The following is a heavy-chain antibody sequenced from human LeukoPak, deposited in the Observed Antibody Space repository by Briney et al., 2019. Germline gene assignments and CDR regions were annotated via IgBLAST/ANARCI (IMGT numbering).Heavy chain of an antibody. J-gene: IGHJ4*02. D-gene: IGHD3-22*01. CDR2: INAGNGNT. Sequence: GASVKVSCKASGYTFTSYAMHWVRQAPGQRLEWMGWINAGNGNTKYSQKFQGRVTITRDTSASTAYMELSSLRSEDTAVYYCARDRTLYDSSEYYFDYWGQGTLVTVSS. V-gene: IGHV1-3*01. CDR1: GYTFTSYA. CDR3: ARDRTLYDSSEYYFDY.